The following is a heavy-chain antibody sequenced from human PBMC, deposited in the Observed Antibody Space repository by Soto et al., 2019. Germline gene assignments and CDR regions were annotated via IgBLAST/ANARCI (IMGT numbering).Heavy chain of an antibody. V-gene: IGHV3-74*01. CDR1: GFSFSSYW. Sequence: EVQLVESGGGLVQPGGSLRLSCADSGFSFSSYWMHWVRQGPGKGLVWVSRINTDGSSTNYADSVKGRFTISRDNAKNTVYLQMNRLRAEDTALYYCARSPGGYYIDWGQGTMVTVSS. CDR3: ARSPGGYYID. CDR2: INTDGSST. D-gene: IGHD3-9*01. J-gene: IGHJ3*01.